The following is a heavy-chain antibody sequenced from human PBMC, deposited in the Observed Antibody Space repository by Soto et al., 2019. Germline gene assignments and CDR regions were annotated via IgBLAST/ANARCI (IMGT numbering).Heavy chain of an antibody. V-gene: IGHV4-34*01. CDR1: GGSFSGYY. CDR3: TREQSDDNYFDP. D-gene: IGHD6-19*01. Sequence: KTSETLSLTCAVYGGSFSGYYWSWIRQPPGKGLEWIGEINHSGGTNYNPSLKSRVTISLDKSKSQFSLRLISVTAADTAVYYCTREQSDDNYFDPWGQGTLVTVSS. J-gene: IGHJ5*02. CDR2: INHSGGT.